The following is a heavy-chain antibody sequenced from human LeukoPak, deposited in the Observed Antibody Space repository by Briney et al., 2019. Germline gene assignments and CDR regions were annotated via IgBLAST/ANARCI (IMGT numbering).Heavy chain of an antibody. V-gene: IGHV1-2*02. J-gene: IGHJ4*02. Sequence: GASVKVSCKASGYTFTGYYMHWVRQAPGQGLERMGWINPNSGGTNYAQKFQGRVTMTRDTSISTAYMELSRLRSDDTAVYYCARDIGSSTSFDYWGQGTLVTVSS. D-gene: IGHD6-6*01. CDR3: ARDIGSSTSFDY. CDR2: INPNSGGT. CDR1: GYTFTGYY.